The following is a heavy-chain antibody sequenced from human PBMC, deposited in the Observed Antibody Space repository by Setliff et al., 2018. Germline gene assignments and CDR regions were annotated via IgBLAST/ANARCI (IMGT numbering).Heavy chain of an antibody. CDR3: VRSGKFGMRFWFDQ. CDR1: GGTFSNYG. CDR2: INGNSGVT. V-gene: IGHV1-2*02. Sequence: ASVKVSCKASGGTFSNYGVSWVRQAPGQGLEWMGWINGNSGVTKYAQKFQGRVTMTRDTSINTAYMELGSLTSDDTAFYYCVRSGKFGMRFWFDQWGQGTLVTVSS. J-gene: IGHJ5*02. D-gene: IGHD1-26*01.